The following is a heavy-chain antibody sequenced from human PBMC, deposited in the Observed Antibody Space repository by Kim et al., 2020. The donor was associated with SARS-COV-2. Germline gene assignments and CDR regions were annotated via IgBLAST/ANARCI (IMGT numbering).Heavy chain of an antibody. CDR1: GGSISSGDYY. CDR2: IYYSGST. CDR3: ARESIQLWFVY. J-gene: IGHJ4*02. V-gene: IGHV4-30-4*01. D-gene: IGHD5-18*01. Sequence: SETLSLTCTVSGGSISSGDYYWSSIRQPPGKGLEWIGYIYYSGSTYYNPSLKSRVTISVDTSKNQFSLKLSSVTAADTAVYYCARESIQLWFVYWGQGTLVTVSS.